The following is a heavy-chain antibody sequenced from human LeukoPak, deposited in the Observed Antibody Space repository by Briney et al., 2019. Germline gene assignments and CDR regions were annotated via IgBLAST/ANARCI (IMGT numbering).Heavy chain of an antibody. V-gene: IGHV3-7*03. D-gene: IGHD1-1*01. CDR3: ARAGSPGSVDY. Sequence: GGSLRLSCAAPGFTFSWYWMSWVRQAPGKGLEWVANIKEDGSETYYVDSVKGRFIISKDNAKNSLYLQMDSLRVEDTAVFYCARAGSPGSVDYWGQGTLVTVSS. J-gene: IGHJ4*02. CDR1: GFTFSWYW. CDR2: IKEDGSET.